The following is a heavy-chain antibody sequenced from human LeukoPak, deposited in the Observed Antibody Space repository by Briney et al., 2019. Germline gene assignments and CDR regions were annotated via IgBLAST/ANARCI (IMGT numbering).Heavy chain of an antibody. V-gene: IGHV3-7*04. Sequence: GGSLRLSCVASGFPFSSYWMTWVRQAPGKGLEWVANIKQDGSKKSCVDSVKGRFTISRDNAKNSLYLQMNSLRAEDTAIYYCARVGYIDEGIDYWGQGTLVTVSS. J-gene: IGHJ4*02. CDR1: GFPFSSYW. CDR2: IKQDGSKK. CDR3: ARVGYIDEGIDY. D-gene: IGHD5-24*01.